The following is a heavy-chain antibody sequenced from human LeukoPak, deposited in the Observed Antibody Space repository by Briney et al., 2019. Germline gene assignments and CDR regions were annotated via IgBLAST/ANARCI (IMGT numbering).Heavy chain of an antibody. J-gene: IGHJ4*02. CDR2: IYPGDSDT. Sequence: GESLKISCKGSGYNFTTYFIGWVRQMPGKGLEWMGIIYPGDSDTRYSPSFQGQVTISADKSISTAYLQWSSLKASDTAMYYCARGSGYGGDRDCFDYWGQGTLVTVSS. CDR1: GYNFTTYF. V-gene: IGHV5-51*01. D-gene: IGHD5-12*01. CDR3: ARGSGYGGDRDCFDY.